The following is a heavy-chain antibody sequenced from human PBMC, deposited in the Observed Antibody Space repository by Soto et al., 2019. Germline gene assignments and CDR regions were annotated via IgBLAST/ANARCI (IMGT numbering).Heavy chain of an antibody. V-gene: IGHV3-66*01. J-gene: IGHJ4*02. Sequence: DVQLVESGGTLVQPGGSLRLSCAASGFSVSESYMSWVRQAPGKGLEWVSVIYSGGTTYYADSVKGRFTISRDNSKNTLYLQMNSLRAEDTGGYYCARVTLLTGVEYSFYYWGQGTPVTVPS. CDR3: ARVTLLTGVEYSFYY. CDR1: GFSVSESY. CDR2: IYSGGTT. D-gene: IGHD3-9*01.